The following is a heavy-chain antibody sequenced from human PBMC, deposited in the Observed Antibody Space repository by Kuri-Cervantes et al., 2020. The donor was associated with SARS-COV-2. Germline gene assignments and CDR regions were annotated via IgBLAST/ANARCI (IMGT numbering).Heavy chain of an antibody. CDR1: ETTFPNYD. CDR3: ATARFDFWSGYSWGGAFDI. CDR2: VKTNSGNT. J-gene: IGHJ3*02. Sequence: ASVKVSCKAPETTFPNYDINWVRQATGQGLEWMGMVKTNSGNTLYARIFQGRVTMTEDTSTDTAYMELSSLRSEDTAVYYCATARFDFWSGYSWGGAFDIWGQGTMVTVSS. D-gene: IGHD3-3*01. V-gene: IGHV1-8*01.